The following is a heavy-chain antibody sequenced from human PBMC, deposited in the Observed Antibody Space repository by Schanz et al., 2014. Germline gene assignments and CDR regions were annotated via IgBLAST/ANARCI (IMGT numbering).Heavy chain of an antibody. Sequence: EVQLVESGGGLIQPGGSLRLSCAVSGFTVNTNYMSWVRQAPGKGLEWVSAISGSGGDTYYADSVKGRFTISRDNSKNTLYLQMNSLRAEATAVYYCAKGQLLSYYFDYWGQGTLVTVSS. D-gene: IGHD2-21*01. CDR1: GFTVNTNY. J-gene: IGHJ4*02. CDR3: AKGQLLSYYFDY. CDR2: ISGSGGDT. V-gene: IGHV3-23*04.